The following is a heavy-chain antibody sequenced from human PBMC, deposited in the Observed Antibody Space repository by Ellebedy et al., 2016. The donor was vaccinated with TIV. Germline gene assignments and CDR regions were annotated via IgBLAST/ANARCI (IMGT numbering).Heavy chain of an antibody. CDR1: AGSFSSYA. D-gene: IGHD3-10*01. Sequence: SVKVSCXASAGSFSSYAISWVRQAPGQGLEWMGGIIPIFGTANYAQKFQGRVTITADESTSTAYMELRSLRSDDTAVYYCARSGGWFDPWGQGTLVTVSS. V-gene: IGHV1-69*13. CDR2: IIPIFGTA. J-gene: IGHJ5*02. CDR3: ARSGGWFDP.